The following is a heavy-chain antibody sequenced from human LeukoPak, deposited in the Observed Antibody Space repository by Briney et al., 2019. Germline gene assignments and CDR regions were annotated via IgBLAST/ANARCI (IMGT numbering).Heavy chain of an antibody. Sequence: ASVKVSCKASGYTFTSYGISWVRQAPGQGLEWMGWISAYNGNTNYAQKLQGRVTMTTDTSTSTAYMELRSLRSDDTAVYYRAREMIAVAGMGFDYWGQGTLVTVSS. CDR2: ISAYNGNT. J-gene: IGHJ4*02. CDR3: AREMIAVAGMGFDY. CDR1: GYTFTSYG. V-gene: IGHV1-18*01. D-gene: IGHD6-19*01.